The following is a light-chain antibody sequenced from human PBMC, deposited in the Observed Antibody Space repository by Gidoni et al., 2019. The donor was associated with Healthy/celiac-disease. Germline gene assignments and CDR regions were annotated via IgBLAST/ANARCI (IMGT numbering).Light chain of an antibody. Sequence: EIVMTQSPATLSVSPGERATLSCRASQSVSSNLAWYQQKPGQAPRLLIYGASTRATGIPAGFSGSGSGTEFTLTISSLQSEDFAVYYCQQYNNWPPLTFXGXTKVEIK. CDR1: QSVSSN. CDR2: GAS. V-gene: IGKV3-15*01. CDR3: QQYNNWPPLT. J-gene: IGKJ4*01.